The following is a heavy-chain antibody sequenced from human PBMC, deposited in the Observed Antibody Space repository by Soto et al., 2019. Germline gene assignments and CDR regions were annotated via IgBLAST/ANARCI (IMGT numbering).Heavy chain of an antibody. CDR1: GFTVSSYY. D-gene: IGHD5-18*01. CDR2: IDSGGNT. V-gene: IGHV3-53*01. J-gene: IGHJ4*02. Sequence: GGSLRLSCAASGFTVSSYYMNWVRQAPGKGLEWVSVIDSGGNTYYADSVRGRFTISRDNSKNTLYLQMNRLRAEDTAMSYCAREGYTLGSDYWGQGTLVTVSS. CDR3: AREGYTLGSDY.